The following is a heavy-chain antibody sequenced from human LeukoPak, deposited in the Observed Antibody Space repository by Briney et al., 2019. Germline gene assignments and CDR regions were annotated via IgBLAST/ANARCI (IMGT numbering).Heavy chain of an antibody. CDR3: ARGKGTSYLSSFDY. CDR1: GFTFSSYV. V-gene: IGHV3-30*04. Sequence: QSGGSLRLSCAASGFTFSSYVMHWVRQAPSKGLEWVAIISYDGSNEYYADSVKGRFTISRDNSKNTLYLQMNSLRAADTAVYYCARGKGTSYLSSFDYWGQGTLVTVSS. D-gene: IGHD6-6*01. CDR2: ISYDGSNE. J-gene: IGHJ4*02.